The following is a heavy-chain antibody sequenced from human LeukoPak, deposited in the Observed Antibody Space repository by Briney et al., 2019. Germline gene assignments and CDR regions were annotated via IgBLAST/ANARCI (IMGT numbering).Heavy chain of an antibody. Sequence: ASVKVSCKASGYSFSNYAMNWVRQAPGQGLEWMGWINTNTGQPTYAQGFTGRFVFSLDTSVSTAYLQISSLKAEDSAVYYCARGKRCISDSCSRLERSYFYYYMDVWGKGTTVTVSS. CDR3: ARGKRCISDSCSRLERSYFYYYMDV. J-gene: IGHJ6*03. D-gene: IGHD2-2*01. CDR1: GYSFSNYA. CDR2: INTNTGQP. V-gene: IGHV7-4-1*02.